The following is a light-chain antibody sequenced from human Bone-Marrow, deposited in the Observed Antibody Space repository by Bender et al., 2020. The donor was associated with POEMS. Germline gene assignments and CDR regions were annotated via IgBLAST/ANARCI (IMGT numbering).Light chain of an antibody. CDR2: DVT. CDR3: TSYSSSHSLV. CDR1: SSDVGRYNR. J-gene: IGLJ2*01. Sequence: QSALTQPPSVSGSPGQSVIISCTGTSSDVGRYNRVSWYQQPPGTAPKLMIYDVTERPSGVSRRFSGSRSGNTASLTISGLRTEDEADYYCTSYSSSHSLVFGGGTKVTVL. V-gene: IGLV2-18*02.